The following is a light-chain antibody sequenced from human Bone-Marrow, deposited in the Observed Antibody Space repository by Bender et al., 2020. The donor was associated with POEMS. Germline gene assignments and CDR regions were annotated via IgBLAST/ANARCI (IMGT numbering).Light chain of an antibody. CDR1: TSNVGNNF. J-gene: IGLJ3*02. V-gene: IGLV1-51*02. CDR3: GTWDSSLSLWV. CDR2: ENN. Sequence: QSVLTQPPSTSETPGQRITIFCSGSTSNVGNNFVSWYQQLPSAAPKLLIYENNKRPSGIPDRFSASKSGTSATLGITGLQTGDEADYYCGTWDSSLSLWVFGGGTKLTVL.